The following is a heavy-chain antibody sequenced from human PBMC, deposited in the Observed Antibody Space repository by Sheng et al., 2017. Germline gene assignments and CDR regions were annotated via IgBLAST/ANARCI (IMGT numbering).Heavy chain of an antibody. CDR1: GGSFSGYY. Sequence: QVQLQQWGAGLLKPSETLSLTCAVYGGSFSGYYWSWIRQPPGKGLEWIGEINHSGSTNYNPSLKSRVTISVDTSKNQFSLKLSSVTAADTAVYYCARGTGLGYCSSTSCYRGSYYGMDVWGQGTTVTV. CDR3: ARGTGLGYCSSTSCYRGSYYGMDV. V-gene: IGHV4-34*01. J-gene: IGHJ6*02. CDR2: INHSGST. D-gene: IGHD2-2*01.